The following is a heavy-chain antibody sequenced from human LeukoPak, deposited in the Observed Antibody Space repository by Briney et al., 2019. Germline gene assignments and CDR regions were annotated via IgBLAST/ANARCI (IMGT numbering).Heavy chain of an antibody. CDR1: GYSFSNYW. CDR2: IYPGDSQT. CDR3: ARHRIPAPGSSGYYGMDV. Sequence: GESLKISCKGSGYSFSNYWIGWVSQMPGKGLEWMGIIYPGDSQTRYSPSFQGQVTISVDKSISTVYLQWSSLKAPDTAIYYCARHRIPAPGSSGYYGMDVWGQGTTVTVSS. J-gene: IGHJ6*02. V-gene: IGHV5-51*01. D-gene: IGHD6-13*01.